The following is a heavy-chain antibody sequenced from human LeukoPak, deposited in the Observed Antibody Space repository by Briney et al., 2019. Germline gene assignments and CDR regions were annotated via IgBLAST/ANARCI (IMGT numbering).Heavy chain of an antibody. CDR2: ISYDGSNK. D-gene: IGHD2-15*01. V-gene: IGHV3-30*03. CDR1: GFTFSSYG. J-gene: IGHJ4*02. CDR3: ARDVGPY. Sequence: GRSLRLSCAASGFTFSSYGMHWVRQAPGKGLEWVAVISYDGSNKYYADSVKGRFTISRDNSKNTLYPQMGSLRAEDMAMYYCARDVGPYWGQGTLVTVSS.